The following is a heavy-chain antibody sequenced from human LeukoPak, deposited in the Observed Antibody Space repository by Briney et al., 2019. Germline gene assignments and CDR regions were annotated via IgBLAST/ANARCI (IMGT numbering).Heavy chain of an antibody. CDR1: GFTFSSYA. Sequence: GGSLRLSCAASGFTFSSYAMHWVRQAPGKGLEWVAVISYDGSNKYYADSVKGRFTISRDNSKNTLYLQMDSLRAEDTAVYYCARGKMTTVTLFDPWGQGTLVTVSS. D-gene: IGHD4-17*01. J-gene: IGHJ5*02. CDR3: ARGKMTTVTLFDP. CDR2: ISYDGSNK. V-gene: IGHV3-30-3*01.